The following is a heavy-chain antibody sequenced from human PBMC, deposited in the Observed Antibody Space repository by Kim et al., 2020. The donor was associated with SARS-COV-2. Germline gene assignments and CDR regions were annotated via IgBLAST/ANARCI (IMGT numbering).Heavy chain of an antibody. CDR3: ATDPHLSVYYGSGSHQGWDY. Sequence: ASVKVSCKVSGYTLTELSMHWVRQAPGKGLEWMGGFDPEDGETIYAQKFQGRVTMTEDTSTDTAYMELSSLRSEDTAVYYCATDPHLSVYYGSGSHQGWDYWGQGTLVTVSS. D-gene: IGHD3-10*01. J-gene: IGHJ4*02. CDR1: GYTLTELS. V-gene: IGHV1-24*01. CDR2: FDPEDGET.